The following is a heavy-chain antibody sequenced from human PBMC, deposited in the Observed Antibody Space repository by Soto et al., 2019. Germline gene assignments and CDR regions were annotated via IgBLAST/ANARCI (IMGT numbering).Heavy chain of an antibody. J-gene: IGHJ6*02. Sequence: PGGSLRLSCAASGFTFSSYWMSWVRQAPGKGLEWVANIKQDGSEKYYVDSVKGRFTISRDNAKNSLYLQMNSLRAEDTAVYYCARDPSVVAGAGTFRYHYYYGRDVSGQGTKLTVSS. CDR3: ARDPSVVAGAGTFRYHYYYGRDV. D-gene: IGHD6-19*01. CDR2: IKQDGSEK. CDR1: GFTFSSYW. V-gene: IGHV3-7*01.